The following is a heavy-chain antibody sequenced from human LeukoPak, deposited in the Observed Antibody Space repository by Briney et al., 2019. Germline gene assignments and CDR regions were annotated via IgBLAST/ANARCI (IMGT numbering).Heavy chain of an antibody. V-gene: IGHV4-4*07. D-gene: IGHD3-22*01. Sequence: SETLSLTCSVSGGSIDNYYWTWIREPAGKGLEWIGRIYTTGSTNYNPSLKSRVTLSVDTSKNQFSLKLTSVTAADTAVYYCAREGGEYYYDSSGYYDYWGQGKRVTVSS. CDR1: GGSIDNYY. CDR3: AREGGEYYYDSSGYYDY. CDR2: IYTTGST. J-gene: IGHJ4*02.